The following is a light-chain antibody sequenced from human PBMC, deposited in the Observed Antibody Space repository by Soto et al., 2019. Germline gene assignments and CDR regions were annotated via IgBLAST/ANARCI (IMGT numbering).Light chain of an antibody. Sequence: QSALTQPASVSGSPGQSITISCTGTSSDVGSYNLVSWYQQHPGKAPKLMIYEGSKRPSGVSNLFSASKSGNTASLTISGLQAEDEADYYCCSYAGSRVFGGGTKLTVL. CDR1: SSDVGSYNL. CDR3: CSYAGSRV. J-gene: IGLJ3*02. CDR2: EGS. V-gene: IGLV2-23*01.